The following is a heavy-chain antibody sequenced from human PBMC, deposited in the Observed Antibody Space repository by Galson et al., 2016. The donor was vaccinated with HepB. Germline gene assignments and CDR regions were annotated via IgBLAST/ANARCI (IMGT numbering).Heavy chain of an antibody. CDR2: TGGSGETT. CDR3: ATLWGVFGVDQFSQR. V-gene: IGHV3-23*01. Sequence: SLRLSCAASGLTVRYAVSWVRQAPGKGLQWVSSTGGSGETTSYADSVKGRVTISRDNAKNILFLEMNNLRAEDSALYYCATLWGVFGVDQFSQRWGRGTLVTVSS. CDR1: GLTVRYA. D-gene: IGHD3-3*01. J-gene: IGHJ1*01.